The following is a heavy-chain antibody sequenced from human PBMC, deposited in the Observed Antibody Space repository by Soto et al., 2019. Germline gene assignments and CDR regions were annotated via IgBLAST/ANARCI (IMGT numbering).Heavy chain of an antibody. CDR3: ASDGEVDYGGNYYYYYGMDV. CDR1: GFTFSSYA. D-gene: IGHD4-17*01. Sequence: GGSLRLSCAASGFTFSSYAMHWVRQAPGKGLEWVAVISYDGSNKYYADSVKGRFTISRDNSKNTLYLQMNSLRAEDTAVYYCASDGEVDYGGNYYYYYGMDVWGQGTTVTVSS. CDR2: ISYDGSNK. J-gene: IGHJ6*02. V-gene: IGHV3-30*04.